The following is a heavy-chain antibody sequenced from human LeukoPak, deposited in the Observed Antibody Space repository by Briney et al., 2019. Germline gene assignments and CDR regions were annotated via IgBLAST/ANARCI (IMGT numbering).Heavy chain of an antibody. Sequence: PSETLSLTCAVSGGSITSSSYYWGWIRQPPGKGLEWIGNIYYGGSTYYSPSLKSRVSISVDTSKNQVSLKLSSVTAADTAVYYCASADGYKIDYWGQGTLVTVSS. J-gene: IGHJ4*02. CDR3: ASADGYKIDY. CDR2: IYYGGST. CDR1: GGSITSSSYY. D-gene: IGHD5-24*01. V-gene: IGHV4-39*01.